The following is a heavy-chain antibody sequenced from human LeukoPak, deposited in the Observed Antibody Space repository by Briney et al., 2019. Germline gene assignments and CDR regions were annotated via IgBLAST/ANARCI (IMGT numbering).Heavy chain of an antibody. J-gene: IGHJ5*02. V-gene: IGHV1-18*01. CDR2: ISAYNGNT. D-gene: IGHD6-13*01. Sequence: GASVKVSCKASGYTFTSYGISWVRQAPGQGLERMGWISAYNGNTNYAQKLQGRVTMTTDTSTSTAYMELRSLRSDDTAVYYCARRYGSSWSYNWFDPWGQGTLVTISS. CDR3: ARRYGSSWSYNWFDP. CDR1: GYTFTSYG.